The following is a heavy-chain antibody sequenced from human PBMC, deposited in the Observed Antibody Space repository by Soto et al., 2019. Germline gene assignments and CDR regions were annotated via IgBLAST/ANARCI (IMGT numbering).Heavy chain of an antibody. V-gene: IGHV3-33*01. CDR1: GFTFSSYG. D-gene: IGHD4-17*01. Sequence: QVQLVESGGGVVQPGRSLRLSCAASGFTFSSYGMHWVRQAPGKGLEWVAVIWYDGSNKYYADSVKGRFTISRDNSKNTLYLQMNSLRAEDTAVYYCARDSDYGGNNGMDVWGQGTTVTVSS. CDR3: ARDSDYGGNNGMDV. J-gene: IGHJ6*02. CDR2: IWYDGSNK.